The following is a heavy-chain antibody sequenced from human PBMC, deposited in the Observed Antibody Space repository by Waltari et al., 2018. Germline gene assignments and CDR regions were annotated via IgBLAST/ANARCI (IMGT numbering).Heavy chain of an antibody. CDR3: ATYRWLGY. J-gene: IGHJ4*02. Sequence: EVQLVESGGGLVQPGGSLRLSCDVSGFMFSSYWMTWVRQGPGKGLEWVANITHDGSEKYYVDSVKGRFTISRDNTKSSLFLQMNSLRAEDTAVYYCATYRWLGYWGQGSLVTVSS. CDR2: ITHDGSEK. V-gene: IGHV3-7*03. D-gene: IGHD3-10*01. CDR1: GFMFSSYW.